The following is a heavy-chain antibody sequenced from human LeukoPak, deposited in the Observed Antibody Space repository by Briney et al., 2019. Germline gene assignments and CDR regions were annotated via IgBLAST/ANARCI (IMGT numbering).Heavy chain of an antibody. CDR3: AKAGVLTLVRGVIVDY. J-gene: IGHJ4*02. V-gene: IGHV3-23*01. D-gene: IGHD3-10*01. CDR1: GFTFSGYA. Sequence: PAGSLTLSCPASGFTFSGYAMSWLRQAPGKGLEWVSAISGSGDDTYYADSVKGRFTISRDNSKNTLFLQMNSLRAEDTAVYYCAKAGVLTLVRGVIVDYWGQGTLVTVSS. CDR2: ISGSGDDT.